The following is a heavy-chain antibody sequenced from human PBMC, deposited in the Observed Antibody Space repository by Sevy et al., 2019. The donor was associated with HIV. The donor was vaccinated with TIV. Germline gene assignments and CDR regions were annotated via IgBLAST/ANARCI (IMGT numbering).Heavy chain of an antibody. J-gene: IGHJ4*02. CDR1: GGSISKVGNY. V-gene: IGHV4-39*01. CDR2: IFHTGKT. D-gene: IGHD3-3*01. CDR3: AKIYDY. Sequence: SETLSLTCSVSGGSISKVGNYWGWVRQPPGERLDLIGDIFHTGKTNYNPSLKSRVTISLDTSKNQFSLKLSSVTAADTAVYYCAKIYDYWGPGALVTVSS.